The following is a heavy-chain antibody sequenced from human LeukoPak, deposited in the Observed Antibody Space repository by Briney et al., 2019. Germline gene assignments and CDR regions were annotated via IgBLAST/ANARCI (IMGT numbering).Heavy chain of an antibody. CDR3: AKDWVTGRYGAYMHV. CDR2: ILNDGSKR. Sequence: GGSLRLSCAASGFTFSSYGMHWVRQAPGKGLEWVTFILNDGSKRNYADSVKGRFTVSRDNSKNTLYLQMSNLRAEDTGTYYCAKDWVTGRYGAYMHVWGKGTMVTISS. D-gene: IGHD1-26*01. CDR1: GFTFSSYG. V-gene: IGHV3-30*02. J-gene: IGHJ6*03.